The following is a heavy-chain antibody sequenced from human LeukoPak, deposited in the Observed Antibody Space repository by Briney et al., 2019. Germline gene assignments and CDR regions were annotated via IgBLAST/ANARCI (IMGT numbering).Heavy chain of an antibody. CDR3: ASAGCTNGVCSYFDY. V-gene: IGHV3-30-3*01. CDR2: ISYDGSNK. J-gene: IGHJ4*02. CDR1: GLTFSSYA. D-gene: IGHD2-8*01. Sequence: PGGSLRLSCAASGLTFSSYAMHWVRQAPGKGLEWVAVISYDGSNKYYADSVKGRFTISRDNSKNTLYLQMNSLRAEDTAVYYCASAGCTNGVCSYFDYWGQGTLVTVSS.